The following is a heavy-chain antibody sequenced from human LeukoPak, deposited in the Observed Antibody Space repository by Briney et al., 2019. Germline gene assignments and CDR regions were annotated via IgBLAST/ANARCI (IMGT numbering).Heavy chain of an antibody. CDR3: ATQLPLDY. CDR2: IEHSGNT. Sequence: SETLSLTCTVSGGSISSGDYYWSWIRQPPGKGLEWIGFIEHSGNTYYNPSLKSRVTISLDMSKNQFSLKLSSVTAADTAVYYCATQLPLDYWGQGTLVTVPS. J-gene: IGHJ4*02. D-gene: IGHD2-2*01. CDR1: GGSISSGDYY. V-gene: IGHV4-30-2*05.